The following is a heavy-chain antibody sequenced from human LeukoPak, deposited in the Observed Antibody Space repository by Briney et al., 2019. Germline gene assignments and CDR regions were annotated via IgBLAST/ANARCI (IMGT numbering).Heavy chain of an antibody. CDR2: IYYSGSA. D-gene: IGHD4-23*01. J-gene: IGHJ4*02. CDR1: GGSISNSSYY. V-gene: IGHV4-39*01. Sequence: SETLSLTCIVSGGSISNSSYYWGWIRQPPGKGLEWIGSIYYSGSAYYNPSLKSRVTISVDTSKNQFSLRLTSVTAADTAVYYCARHWVVTPNYWGQGTLVTVSS. CDR3: ARHWVVTPNY.